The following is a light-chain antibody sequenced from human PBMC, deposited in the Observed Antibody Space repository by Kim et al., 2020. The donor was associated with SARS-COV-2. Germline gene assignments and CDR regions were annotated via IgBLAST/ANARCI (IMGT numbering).Light chain of an antibody. CDR3: QSYDSSNPVV. Sequence: KTVTISCTRSSGSIASNYVQWYQLRTGSAPTTVIYEDNQRPSGVPDRFSGSIDSSSNSASLTISGLKTEDEADYYCQSYDSSNPVVFGGGTQLTVL. CDR1: SGSIASNY. CDR2: EDN. J-gene: IGLJ2*01. V-gene: IGLV6-57*03.